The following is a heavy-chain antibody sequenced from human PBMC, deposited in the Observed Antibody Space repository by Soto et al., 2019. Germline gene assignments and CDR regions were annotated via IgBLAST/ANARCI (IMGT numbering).Heavy chain of an antibody. V-gene: IGHV4-30-4*01. CDR2: IYYSGST. CDR1: GGSISSGDYY. J-gene: IGHJ4*02. Sequence: SETLSLTCTVSGGSISSGDYYWSWIRQPPGKGLEWIGYIYYSGSTYYNPSLKSRVTISVDTSKNQFSLKLSSVTAADTAVYYCARGPLPYPTDDYWGQGTLVTAPQ. CDR3: ARGPLPYPTDDY. D-gene: IGHD1-26*01.